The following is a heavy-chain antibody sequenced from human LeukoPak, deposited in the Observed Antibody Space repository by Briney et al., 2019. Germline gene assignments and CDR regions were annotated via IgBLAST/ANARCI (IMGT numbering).Heavy chain of an antibody. D-gene: IGHD1-7*01. Sequence: ASVRVSCKTSGYTFTAHYLHWVRQAPGQGLQWMGWINPDSGGTNYAQTFQGRVTMSSDTSVDTAYMELTSLTSDDSAVYYCARDLGNWNYDPFDYWGQGTLVTVSS. CDR3: ARDLGNWNYDPFDY. V-gene: IGHV1-2*02. CDR2: INPDSGGT. CDR1: GYTFTAHY. J-gene: IGHJ4*02.